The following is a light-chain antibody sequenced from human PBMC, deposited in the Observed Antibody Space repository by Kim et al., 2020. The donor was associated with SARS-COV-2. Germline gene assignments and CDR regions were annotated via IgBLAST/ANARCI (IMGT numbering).Light chain of an antibody. CDR3: AAWDDSLSAVL. CDR2: TNN. Sequence: QSVLTQPPSASGTPGQRVTISCSGSSSNIGSNYVFWYQHLPGTAPKLLIYTNNERPSGVPDRFSGSKSGTSASLAISGLRSEDEGDYYCAAWDDSLSAVLFGGGTQLTVL. J-gene: IGLJ2*01. V-gene: IGLV1-47*01. CDR1: SSNIGSNY.